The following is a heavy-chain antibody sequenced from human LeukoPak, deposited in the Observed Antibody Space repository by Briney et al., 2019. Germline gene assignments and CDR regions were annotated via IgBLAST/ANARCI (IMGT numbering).Heavy chain of an antibody. CDR1: GNSFPNYW. Sequence: GESLKISCKGSGNSFPNYWIAWVRQRSGKGLEWMGIIYPGDSDTRYSPSFQGQVTISADRSLSTAYLQWSSLKASDTAIYYRARSGPRYYFDSWGQGTLVTVSA. CDR3: ARSGPRYYFDS. J-gene: IGHJ4*02. D-gene: IGHD3-10*01. V-gene: IGHV5-51*01. CDR2: IYPGDSDT.